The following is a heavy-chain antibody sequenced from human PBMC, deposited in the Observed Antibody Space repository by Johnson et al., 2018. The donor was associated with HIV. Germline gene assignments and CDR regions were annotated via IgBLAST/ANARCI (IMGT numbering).Heavy chain of an antibody. CDR2: IYSGGST. CDR1: GFTVRSNY. J-gene: IGHJ3*02. Sequence: EVHLVESGGGVVQPGRSLRLSCAASGFTVRSNYMSWVRQAPGKGLEWVSVIYSGGSTNYADSVKGRFTISRDISKNTLYFQMNGLRAEDTAVYYCAKQNRVAFDIWGQGTMVTVSS. V-gene: IGHV3-66*04. CDR3: AKQNRVAFDI.